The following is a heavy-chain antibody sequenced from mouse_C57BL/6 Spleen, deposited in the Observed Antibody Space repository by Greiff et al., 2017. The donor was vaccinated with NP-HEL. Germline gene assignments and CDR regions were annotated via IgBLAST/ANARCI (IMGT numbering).Heavy chain of an antibody. Sequence: QVQLQQPGAELVRPGTSVKLSCKASGYTFTSYWLNWVKQRPGQGLEWIGVIDPSDSYTNYNQKFKGKATLTVDTSSSTAYMQLSSLTSEDSAVYYCARGRLSRDYWGKGTTLTVSS. J-gene: IGHJ2*01. CDR1: GYTFTSYW. D-gene: IGHD2-4*01. V-gene: IGHV1-59*01. CDR3: ARGRLSRDY. CDR2: IDPSDSYT.